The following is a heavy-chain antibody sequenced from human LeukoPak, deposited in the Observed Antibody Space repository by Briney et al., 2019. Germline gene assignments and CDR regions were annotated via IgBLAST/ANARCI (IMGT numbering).Heavy chain of an antibody. CDR3: AQSRGAIVTMVRGVIRWFAFDI. J-gene: IGHJ3*02. V-gene: IGHV1-69*13. Sequence: ASVKVSCKASGYTFTGYYMHWVRQAPGQGLEWMGGIIPIFGTANYAQKFQGRVTITADESTSTAYMELSSLRSEDTAVYYCAQSRGAIVTMVRGVIRWFAFDIWGQGTMVTVSS. D-gene: IGHD3-10*01. CDR2: IIPIFGTA. CDR1: GYTFTGYY.